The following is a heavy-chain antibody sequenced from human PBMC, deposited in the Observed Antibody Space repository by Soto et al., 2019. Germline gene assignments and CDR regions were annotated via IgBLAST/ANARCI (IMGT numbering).Heavy chain of an antibody. D-gene: IGHD5-12*01. V-gene: IGHV4-4*07. Sequence: LSLTCTVSGGSIKTFYWSWVRQPAGKGLEWIGRIFSSGSTSFNPSLESRVAMSVDTSKNHFSLNLSSVTAADMAVYYCAREGSYSAYNFAHGIQLWAFDFWGQGALVTVSS. CDR2: IFSSGST. CDR3: AREGSYSAYNFAHGIQLWAFDF. J-gene: IGHJ4*02. CDR1: GGSIKTFY.